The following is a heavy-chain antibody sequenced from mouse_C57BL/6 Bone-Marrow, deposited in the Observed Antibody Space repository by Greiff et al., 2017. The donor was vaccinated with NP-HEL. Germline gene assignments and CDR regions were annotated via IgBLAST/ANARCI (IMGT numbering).Heavy chain of an antibody. CDR2: IHPSDSDT. Sequence: QVQLQQPGAELVKPGASVKVSCKASGYTFTSYWMHWVKQRPGQGLEWIGRIHPSDSDTNYNQKFKGKATLTVDKSSSTAYMQLSSLTSEDSAVYYCAITNWELGNYYGSRYYAMDYWGQGTSVTVSS. CDR3: AITNWELGNYYGSRYYAMDY. CDR1: GYTFTSYW. V-gene: IGHV1-74*01. D-gene: IGHD1-1*01. J-gene: IGHJ4*01.